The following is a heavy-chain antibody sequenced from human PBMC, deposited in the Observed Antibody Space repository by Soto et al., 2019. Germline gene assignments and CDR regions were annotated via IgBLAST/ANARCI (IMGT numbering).Heavy chain of an antibody. CDR1: GYTFTNYG. CDR2: FNPANRNT. J-gene: IGHJ4*02. V-gene: IGHV1-18*01. Sequence: ASVKVSCKVSGYTFTNYGINWVGQAPGQGLELVGWFNPANRNTNYAQKFQDRVSMTTDTSTNTAYMELRGLRSDDTAVYYCARVRFGDPLDFWGQGTMVTVSS. CDR3: ARVRFGDPLDF. D-gene: IGHD2-21*02.